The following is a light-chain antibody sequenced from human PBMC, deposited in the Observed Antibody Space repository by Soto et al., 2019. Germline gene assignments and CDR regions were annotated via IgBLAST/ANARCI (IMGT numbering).Light chain of an antibody. CDR3: QQYHTWPPIT. CDR2: ETS. CDR1: QSVGSR. J-gene: IGKJ5*01. Sequence: EIVMTQTPLSLSITPGEQASMSCRASQSVGSRVAWYQQKFGQPPRLLIYETSTRANGIPARFSGSGSGTDFTLSISSLQPGDVGIYSCQQYHTWPPITFGQGTRLEIK. V-gene: IGKV3-15*01.